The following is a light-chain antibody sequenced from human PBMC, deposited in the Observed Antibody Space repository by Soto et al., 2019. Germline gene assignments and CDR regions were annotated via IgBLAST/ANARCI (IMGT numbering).Light chain of an antibody. Sequence: EIVMTQSPATLSVSPGERATLSFRASQTVGSSVAWYQQKPGQAPRLLIYGASNRAAGIPDRFSGSGSGTDFTLTISRLEPEDFAVYYCQQYGSSGTFGQGTKVDIK. CDR2: GAS. V-gene: IGKV3-20*01. J-gene: IGKJ1*01. CDR1: QTVGSS. CDR3: QQYGSSGT.